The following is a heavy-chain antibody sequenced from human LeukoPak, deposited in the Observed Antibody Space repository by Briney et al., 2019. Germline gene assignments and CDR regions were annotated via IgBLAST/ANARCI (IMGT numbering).Heavy chain of an antibody. CDR2: ISGGGDST. Sequence: GGSLRPSCAASGFTFSSYAMNWVRQAPGKGLEGVSSISGGGDSTYYPDSVEGRFTISRDNSKNTLYLQMNSLRAEDTAVYYCAKGINIGWFYYFDYWGQGTLVTVSS. CDR1: GFTFSSYA. J-gene: IGHJ4*02. D-gene: IGHD6-19*01. CDR3: AKGINIGWFYYFDY. V-gene: IGHV3-23*01.